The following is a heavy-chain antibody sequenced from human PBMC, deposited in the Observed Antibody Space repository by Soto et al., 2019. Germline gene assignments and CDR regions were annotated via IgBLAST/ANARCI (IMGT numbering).Heavy chain of an antibody. D-gene: IGHD2-15*01. CDR1: GGTFSSYA. J-gene: IGHJ5*02. CDR2: IIPIFGTA. Sequence: ASVKVSCKASGGTFSSYAISWVRQAPGQGLEWMGGIIPIFGTANYAQKFQGRVTITADESTSTAYMELSSLRSEDTAVYYCARGPRDCSGGSCYSPGWFDPWGQGTLVTVSS. V-gene: IGHV1-69*13. CDR3: ARGPRDCSGGSCYSPGWFDP.